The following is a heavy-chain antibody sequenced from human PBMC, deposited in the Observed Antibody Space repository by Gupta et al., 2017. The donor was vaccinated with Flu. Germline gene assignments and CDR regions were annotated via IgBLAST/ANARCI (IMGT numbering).Heavy chain of an antibody. V-gene: IGHV4-31*03. D-gene: IGHD3-22*01. CDR3: ARVYTGHYTDDSGRYYFDS. Sequence: QVQLQQSGPGLVKTSQTLSLTCTVSGGSIRGGSFYWRWVRQVPGKGLEWIGYIYASGTTHYNPSLKSRSAILVDTSKNQFSLRLSSVTAADTAIYFCARVYTGHYTDDSGRYYFDSWGRGAQVTVSA. J-gene: IGHJ4*02. CDR1: GGSIRGGSFY. CDR2: IYASGTT.